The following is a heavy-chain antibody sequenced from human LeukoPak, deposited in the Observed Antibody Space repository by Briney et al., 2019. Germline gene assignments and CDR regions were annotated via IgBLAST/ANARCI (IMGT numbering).Heavy chain of an antibody. V-gene: IGHV3-23*01. CDR3: AKVANRGWGDAFDI. D-gene: IGHD3-10*01. CDR1: GFTFSSHG. Sequence: GGSLRLSCVASGFTFSSHGMNWVRQGPGKGLEWVSAISGSGGSTNYADSVKGRFTISRDNSKNTLYLQMNSLRAEDTAVYYCAKVANRGWGDAFDIWGQGTMVTVSS. CDR2: ISGSGGST. J-gene: IGHJ3*02.